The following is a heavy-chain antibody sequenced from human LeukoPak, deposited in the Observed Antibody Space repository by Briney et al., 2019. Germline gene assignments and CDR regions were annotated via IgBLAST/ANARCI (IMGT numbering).Heavy chain of an antibody. CDR2: ISTTSDYI. CDR1: GFTFSGYS. J-gene: IGHJ4*02. V-gene: IGHV3-21*01. CDR3: ARGGIYSQGFDY. Sequence: GGSLRLSCAASGFTFSGYSMNWVRQAPGKGLEWVSSISTTSDYIHYADSLKGRVAISRDNAKDSLYLQMNSLRAEDTAVYYCARGGIYSQGFDYWGQGALVTVSS. D-gene: IGHD6-13*01.